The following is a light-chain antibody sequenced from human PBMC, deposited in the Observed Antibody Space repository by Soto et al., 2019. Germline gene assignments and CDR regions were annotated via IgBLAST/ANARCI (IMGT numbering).Light chain of an antibody. J-gene: IGLJ1*01. CDR2: EVN. CDR3: CAYAGNSAYV. CDR1: SSDVGGYDL. V-gene: IGLV2-23*02. Sequence: QSVLSQPASVSGSPGQSITISCTGTSSDVGGYDLVSWYQHHPGKAPKLILYEVNQRPSGASDRFSGSKSGNTASLTVSGLQAEDEADYYCCAYAGNSAYVFGSGTKLTVL.